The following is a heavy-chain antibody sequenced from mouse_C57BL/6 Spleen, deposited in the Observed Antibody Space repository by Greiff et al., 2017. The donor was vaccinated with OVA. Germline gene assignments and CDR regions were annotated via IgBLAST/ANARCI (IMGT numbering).Heavy chain of an antibody. J-gene: IGHJ2*01. CDR1: GNTFTSYW. D-gene: IGHD2-4*01. CDR3: ARRIYYDYDGYYFDY. V-gene: IGHV1-69*01. Sequence: VQLQQPGAELVMPGASVKLSCKASGNTFTSYWMHWVKQRPGQGLEWIGEIDPSDSYTNYNQKFKGKSTLTVDKSSSTAYMQLSSLTSEDSAVYYCARRIYYDYDGYYFDYWGQGTTLTVSS. CDR2: IDPSDSYT.